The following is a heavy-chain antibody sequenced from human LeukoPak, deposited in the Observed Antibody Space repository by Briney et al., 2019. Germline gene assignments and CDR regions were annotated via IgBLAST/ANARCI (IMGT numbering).Heavy chain of an antibody. CDR1: GGSISSYY. CDR3: ARGEIGGKYRNWFDP. J-gene: IGHJ5*02. D-gene: IGHD4-23*01. Sequence: SETLSLTCTVSGGSISSYYWSWIRQHPGKGLEWIGYIYYSGSTYYNPSLKSRVTISVDTSKNQFSLKLSSVTAADTAVYYCARGEIGGKYRNWFDPWGQGTLVTVSS. V-gene: IGHV4-59*06. CDR2: IYYSGST.